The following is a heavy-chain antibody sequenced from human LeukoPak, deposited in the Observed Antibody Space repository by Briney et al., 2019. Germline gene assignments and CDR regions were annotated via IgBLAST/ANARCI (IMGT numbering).Heavy chain of an antibody. Sequence: GASVKVSCKASGYTFTSYGISWVRQAPGQGLEWMGWISAYNGNTNYAQKLQGRVTMTTDTSTSTAYMELRSLRSDDTAVYYCARDGTTGTYGYWFDPWGQGTLVTVSS. CDR2: ISAYNGNT. J-gene: IGHJ5*02. CDR1: GYTFTSYG. D-gene: IGHD1-1*01. CDR3: ARDGTTGTYGYWFDP. V-gene: IGHV1-18*01.